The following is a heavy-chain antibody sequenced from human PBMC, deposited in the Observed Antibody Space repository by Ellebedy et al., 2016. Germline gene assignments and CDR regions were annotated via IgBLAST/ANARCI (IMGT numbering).Heavy chain of an antibody. CDR1: GYTFTSYY. Sequence: ASVKVSCKASGYTFTSYYMHWVRQAPGQGLEWMGIINPSGGSTSYAQKFQGRVTMTRDTSTSTVYMELSSLRSEDTAVYYCAREPHVPSSWLNDAFDIWGQGTMVTVSS. CDR2: INPSGGST. D-gene: IGHD6-13*01. J-gene: IGHJ3*02. V-gene: IGHV1-46*01. CDR3: AREPHVPSSWLNDAFDI.